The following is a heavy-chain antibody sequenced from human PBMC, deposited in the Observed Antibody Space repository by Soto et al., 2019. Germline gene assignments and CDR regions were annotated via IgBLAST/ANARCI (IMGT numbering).Heavy chain of an antibody. J-gene: IGHJ5*02. D-gene: IGHD3-22*01. V-gene: IGHV1-69*13. CDR1: GGTFSSYA. Sequence: GASVKVSCKASGGTFSSYAISWVRQAPGQGLEWMGGIITIFGTANYAQKFQGRVTITADESTSTAYMELSSLRSEDTAVYYCAREQVLNYYDSSGPNNWFDPWGQGTLVTVSS. CDR3: AREQVLNYYDSSGPNNWFDP. CDR2: IITIFGTA.